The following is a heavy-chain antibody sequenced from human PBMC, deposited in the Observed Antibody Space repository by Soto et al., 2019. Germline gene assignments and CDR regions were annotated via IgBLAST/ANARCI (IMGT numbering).Heavy chain of an antibody. V-gene: IGHV1-24*01. CDR2: FDPEDGET. CDR1: GYTLTELS. CDR3: ARGLAGSGSYHDY. D-gene: IGHD3-10*01. J-gene: IGHJ4*02. Sequence: ASVKVSCKVSGYTLTELSMHWVRQAPGKGLEWMGGFDPEDGETSYAQKFQGRVTMTRNTSISTAYMELSSLRSEDTAVYYCARGLAGSGSYHDYWGQGTLVTVSS.